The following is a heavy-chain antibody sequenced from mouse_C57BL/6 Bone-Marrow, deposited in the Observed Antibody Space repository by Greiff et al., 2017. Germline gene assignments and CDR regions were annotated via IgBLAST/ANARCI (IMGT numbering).Heavy chain of an antibody. J-gene: IGHJ3*01. D-gene: IGHD1-1*01. CDR1: GYSITSGYY. CDR2: ISYDGSN. CDR3: ARGYYGSRRFAY. V-gene: IGHV3-6*01. Sequence: EVKLQESGPGLVKPSQSLSLTCSVTGYSITSGYYWNWIRQFPGNKLEWMGYISYDGSNNYNPSLKNRISITRDTSKNQFFLKLNSVTTEDTATYYCARGYYGSRRFAYWGQGTLVTVSA.